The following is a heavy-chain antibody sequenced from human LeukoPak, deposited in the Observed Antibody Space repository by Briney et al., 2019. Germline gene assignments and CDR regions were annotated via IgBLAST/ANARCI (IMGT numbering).Heavy chain of an antibody. J-gene: IGHJ4*02. CDR1: GFTFSSYA. V-gene: IGHV3-23*01. CDR2: ISGSGGST. CDR3: AKVPLVRE. Sequence: LPGGSLRLSCAASGFTFSSYAMSWARQAPGKGLEWGSGISGSGGSTYYADSVKGRFTISRDNSKNTLYLQMNSLRAEDTAVYYCAKVPLVREWGQGTLVTVSS. D-gene: IGHD3-10*01.